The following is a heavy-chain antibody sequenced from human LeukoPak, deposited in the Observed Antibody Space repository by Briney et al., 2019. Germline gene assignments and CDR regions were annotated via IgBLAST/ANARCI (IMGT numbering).Heavy chain of an antibody. CDR2: INANSGGT. J-gene: IGHJ5*02. D-gene: IGHD4-17*01. CDR1: GYTFTGYY. CDR3: ARALLGDYVGNWFDP. Sequence: SAVKVSCKASGYTFTGYYMHWVRQAPGQGLEWMGWINANSGGTNYAQKFQGRVTMTRDTSISTAYMELSRLRSDDTAVYYCARALLGDYVGNWFDPWGKGTLVTVSS. V-gene: IGHV1-2*02.